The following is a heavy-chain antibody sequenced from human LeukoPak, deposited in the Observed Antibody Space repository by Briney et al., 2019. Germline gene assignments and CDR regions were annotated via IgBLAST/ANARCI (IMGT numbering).Heavy chain of an antibody. CDR2: ISTNSGST. CDR1: GFTFSNYA. D-gene: IGHD4/OR15-4a*01. J-gene: IGHJ4*02. CDR3: ASGLYGGLFDN. Sequence: PGGSLTLFCVVSGFTFSNYAMNWVRQAPGKGLEWISDISTNSGSTYHIESVRGRFTISRDNSKNTLYLQMNSLRGDDTAVYYRASGLYGGLFDNWGQGTLVTVSS. V-gene: IGHV3-23*01.